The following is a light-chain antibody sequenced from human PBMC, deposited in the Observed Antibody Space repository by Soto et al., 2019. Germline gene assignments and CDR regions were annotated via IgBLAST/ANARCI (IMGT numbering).Light chain of an antibody. CDR3: QSTYDTPT. CDR2: GAS. V-gene: IGKV1-39*01. J-gene: IGKJ4*01. Sequence: DIQMTQSPSSLSASVGDRVTITCRASQSIYSYLNWYQQRPGRAPKLLIYGASTLHSGVPSRFRGGGSGTDFTNYILTITSLQPEDSATYSFQSTYDTPTFGGGTKVAIK. CDR1: QSIYSY.